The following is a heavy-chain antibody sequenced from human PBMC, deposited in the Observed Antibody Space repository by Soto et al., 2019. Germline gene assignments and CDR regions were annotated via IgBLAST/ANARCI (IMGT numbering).Heavy chain of an antibody. CDR1: VGSISSGGYY. CDR3: ARGSFSSSSSWFDP. J-gene: IGHJ5*02. Sequence: SETLSVTCTFSVGSISSGGYYWSWIRQHPGKGLEWIGYIYYSGRTYYNPSLHSRVSIAVDTTENQFSLKLTSVTAADTSVYYCARGSFSSSSSWFDPWGRGTLVTVSS. D-gene: IGHD6-6*01. CDR2: IYYSGRT. V-gene: IGHV4-31*03.